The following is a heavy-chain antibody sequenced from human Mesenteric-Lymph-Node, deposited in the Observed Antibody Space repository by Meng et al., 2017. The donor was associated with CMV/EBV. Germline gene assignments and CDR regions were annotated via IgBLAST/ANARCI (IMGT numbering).Heavy chain of an antibody. Sequence: GESLKISCAASGFTFSDYYMTWIRQAPGKGLEWISYISSSGSSIYYADSVKGRFTISRDNAKNSLYLQMNSLRAEDTAVYHCAGIPKGGHWYFDLWGRGALVTVSS. CDR1: GFTFSDYY. CDR3: AGIPKGGHWYFDL. CDR2: ISSSGSSI. D-gene: IGHD2-15*01. J-gene: IGHJ2*01. V-gene: IGHV3-11*04.